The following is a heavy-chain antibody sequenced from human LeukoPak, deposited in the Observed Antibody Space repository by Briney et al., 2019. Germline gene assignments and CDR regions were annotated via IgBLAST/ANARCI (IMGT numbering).Heavy chain of an antibody. J-gene: IGHJ4*02. V-gene: IGHV4-34*01. CDR2: INHSGST. CDR1: GGSFSGYY. D-gene: IGHD6-25*01. CDR3: ARRSALLLDY. Sequence: PSETLSLTCADYGGSFSGYYWSWIRQPPGKGLEWIGEINHSGSTNYNPSLKSRVTISVDTSKNQFSLKLSSVTAADTAVYYCARRSALLLDYWGQGTLVTVSS.